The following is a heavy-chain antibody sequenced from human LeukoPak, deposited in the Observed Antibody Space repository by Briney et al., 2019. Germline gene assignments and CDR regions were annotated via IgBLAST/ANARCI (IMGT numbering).Heavy chain of an antibody. D-gene: IGHD2-15*01. CDR3: ARDPYCSGGSCSLDY. J-gene: IGHJ4*02. V-gene: IGHV3-43*01. CDR2: ISWDGGST. CDR1: GFTFDDYT. Sequence: GGSLRLSCAASGFTFDDYTMHWVRQAPGKGLEWVSLISWDGGSTYYADSVKGRFTISRDNSKNSLYLQMNSLRTEDTALYYCARDPYCSGGSCSLDYWGQGTLVTVSS.